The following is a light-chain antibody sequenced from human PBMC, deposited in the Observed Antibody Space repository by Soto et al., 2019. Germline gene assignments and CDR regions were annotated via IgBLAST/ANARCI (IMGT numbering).Light chain of an antibody. CDR3: QQRSNWPRTWT. Sequence: EIVLTQSPATLSLSPGERATLSCRASQSVSSYLAWYQQKPGQAPRLLIYDASNRATGIPARFSGSGSGTDFTLTISSPEPEEFAVYYCQQRSNWPRTWTFGQGTKVEIK. CDR1: QSVSSY. CDR2: DAS. J-gene: IGKJ1*01. V-gene: IGKV3-11*01.